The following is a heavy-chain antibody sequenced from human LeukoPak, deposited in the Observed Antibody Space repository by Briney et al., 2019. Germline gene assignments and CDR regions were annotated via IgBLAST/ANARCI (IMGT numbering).Heavy chain of an antibody. CDR3: TRDGVGATEDSYFDY. CDR1: GFTFGDYA. CDR2: IRSKAYGGTT. J-gene: IGHJ4*02. Sequence: PGGSLRLSCTASGFTFGDYAMSWFRQAPGKGLEWVGFIRSKAYGGTTEYAASVKGRFTISRDDSKSIAYLQMDSLKTEDTAVYYCTRDGVGATEDSYFDYWGQGTLVTVSS. D-gene: IGHD1-26*01. V-gene: IGHV3-49*03.